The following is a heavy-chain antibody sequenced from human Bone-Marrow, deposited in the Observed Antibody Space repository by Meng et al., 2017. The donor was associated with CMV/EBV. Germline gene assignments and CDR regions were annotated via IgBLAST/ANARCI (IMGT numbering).Heavy chain of an antibody. CDR1: GYNFPSYG. J-gene: IGHJ4*02. Sequence: ASVKVSCKASGYNFPSYGITWIRQAPGQGLEWMASISAYNGNTNYAQKVQGRVTVTTDTSTSTAYMELRSLRSDDTAVYYCARPYTIFGVVIPGVLDYWGQGTRVTVYS. CDR2: ISAYNGNT. CDR3: ARPYTIFGVVIPGVLDY. D-gene: IGHD3-3*01. V-gene: IGHV1-18*01.